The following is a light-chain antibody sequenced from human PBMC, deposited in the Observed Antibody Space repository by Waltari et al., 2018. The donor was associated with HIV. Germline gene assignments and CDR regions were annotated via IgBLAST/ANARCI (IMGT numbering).Light chain of an antibody. CDR3: QQYGSSPT. Sequence: EIVLTQSSAPLSLSLGETATLPCGASKSVVSNYLAWYQQRPGLAPRLLIYDTSSRATGIPDRFSGSGSGTDFTLTISRLEPEDFAVYYCQQYGSSPTFGQGTKVEIK. CDR2: DTS. J-gene: IGKJ1*01. CDR1: KSVVSNY. V-gene: IGKV3D-20*01.